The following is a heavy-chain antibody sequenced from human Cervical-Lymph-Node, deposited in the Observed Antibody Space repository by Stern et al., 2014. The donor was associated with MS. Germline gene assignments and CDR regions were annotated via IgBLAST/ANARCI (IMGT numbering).Heavy chain of an antibody. J-gene: IGHJ6*02. D-gene: IGHD1-1*01. CDR2: IYFSGST. Sequence: QVQLQESGPGLVKPSETLSLTCIVSGGSISSYYWSWIRQPPGKGLEWIGHIYFSGSTDYNPSRQSRVTMSADISKNQISLRLSSGTAADTAVYYCARAPYDFTNWYGMDVWGQGTTVTVSS. CDR3: ARAPYDFTNWYGMDV. V-gene: IGHV4-59*01. CDR1: GGSISSYY.